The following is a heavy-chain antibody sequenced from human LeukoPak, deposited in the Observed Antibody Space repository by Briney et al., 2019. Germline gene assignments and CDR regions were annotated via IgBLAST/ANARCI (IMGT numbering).Heavy chain of an antibody. CDR3: ARAAESSGYLLAYFDY. CDR2: ISTSSSYI. CDR1: GFTFSSYN. V-gene: IGHV3-21*01. Sequence: PGGSLRLSYAASGFTFSSYNMNWVRQAPGKGLEWVSFISTSSSYIYYADSVKSRFSISRDNTKNSLYLQMNSLRAEDTAVYYCARAAESSGYLLAYFDYWGQGTLVTVSS. J-gene: IGHJ4*02. D-gene: IGHD3-22*01.